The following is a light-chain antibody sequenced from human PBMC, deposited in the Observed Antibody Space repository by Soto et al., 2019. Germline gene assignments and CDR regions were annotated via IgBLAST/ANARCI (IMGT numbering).Light chain of an antibody. Sequence: PGERATLSCRASQSVSSDLAWYXQKXGQXXRXXXYGASSRATGIPDRFSGSGSGTDFTLTISRLEPEDFAVYYCQQYGSSTWTFGQGNKVDIK. CDR3: QQYGSSTWT. CDR2: GAS. J-gene: IGKJ1*01. V-gene: IGKV3-20*01. CDR1: QSVSSD.